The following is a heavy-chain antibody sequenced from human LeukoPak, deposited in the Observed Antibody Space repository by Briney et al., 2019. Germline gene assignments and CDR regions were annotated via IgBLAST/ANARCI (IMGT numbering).Heavy chain of an antibody. Sequence: SETLCLTRTDPGGSISSHYLSWIRQPPGKGLEWIGYIYCRGNTNYNPLLKSRVPISVGTFKDQFSLKLGSVTAAGTAVYYCARWVKWLRSFDYWGQGTLVTVSS. D-gene: IGHD5-12*01. CDR1: GGSISSHY. V-gene: IGHV4-59*11. CDR3: ARWVKWLRSFDY. CDR2: IYCRGNT. J-gene: IGHJ4*02.